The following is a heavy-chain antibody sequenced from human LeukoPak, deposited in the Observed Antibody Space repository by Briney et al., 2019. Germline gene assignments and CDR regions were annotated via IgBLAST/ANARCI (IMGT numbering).Heavy chain of an antibody. J-gene: IGHJ4*02. D-gene: IGHD4-23*01. V-gene: IGHV3-23*01. CDR1: GFTFSGSA. CDR2: ISGSGGST. Sequence: GGSLRLSCAASGFTFSGSAMHWVRQASGKGLEWVSAISGSGGSTYYADSVKGRFTISRDNAKNSLYLQMNSLRAEDTAVYYCARALDGGKDYWGQGTLVTVSS. CDR3: ARALDGGKDY.